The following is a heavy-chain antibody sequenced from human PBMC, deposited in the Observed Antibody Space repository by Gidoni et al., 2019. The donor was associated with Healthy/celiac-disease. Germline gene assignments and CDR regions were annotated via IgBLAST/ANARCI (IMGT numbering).Heavy chain of an antibody. J-gene: IGHJ4*02. Sequence: EVQLVESGGSLVKPGGSLRLSCAASGFTFSSYSMNWVRQAPGKGLEWVASSSSSSSYIDDADSVKGRFTISRENAKKSLYLQRNSLRAEDTAVYYCARDPVGVDYWGQGTLVTVSS. CDR3: ARDPVGVDY. CDR1: GFTFSSYS. CDR2: SSSSSSYI. V-gene: IGHV3-21*01. D-gene: IGHD1-26*01.